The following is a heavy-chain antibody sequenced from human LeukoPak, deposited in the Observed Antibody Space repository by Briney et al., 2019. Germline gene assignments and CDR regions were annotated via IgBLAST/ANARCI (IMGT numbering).Heavy chain of an antibody. CDR3: ARVRPRDIVVVVAATDYYGMDV. CDR1: GGTFSGYA. CDR2: IIPILGIA. Sequence: SVKVSCKASGGTFSGYAISWVRQAPGQGLEWMGRIIPILGIANYAQKFQGRVTITADKSTSTAYMELSSLRSEDTAVYYCARVRPRDIVVVVAATDYYGMDVWGQGTTVTVSS. V-gene: IGHV1-69*04. J-gene: IGHJ6*02. D-gene: IGHD2-15*01.